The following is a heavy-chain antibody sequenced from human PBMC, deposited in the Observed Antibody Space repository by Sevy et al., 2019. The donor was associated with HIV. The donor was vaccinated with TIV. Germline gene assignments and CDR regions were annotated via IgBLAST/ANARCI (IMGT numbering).Heavy chain of an antibody. J-gene: IGHJ3*02. D-gene: IGHD2-21*02. Sequence: SETLSLTCTVSSGSINSDHWNWIRQPPGKGLEWIGYVYYTGGTNYNPSLKNRVTISVDRTMNQFSLKLTSVTAADTSVYYCARRNDLVIWGQGTMVTVSS. CDR2: VYYTGGT. V-gene: IGHV4-59*08. CDR3: ARRNDLVI. CDR1: SGSINSDH.